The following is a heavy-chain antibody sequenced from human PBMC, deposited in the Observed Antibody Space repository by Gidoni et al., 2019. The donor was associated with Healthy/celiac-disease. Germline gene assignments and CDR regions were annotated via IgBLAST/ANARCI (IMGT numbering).Heavy chain of an antibody. CDR2: IGTAGDT. CDR3: ARGSINLYMDV. CDR1: GFTFSSYD. V-gene: IGHV3-13*01. D-gene: IGHD3-10*01. Sequence: EVQLVESGGGLVQPGGSLRLSCAASGFTFSSYDMHWVRQATGKGLEWVSAIGTAGDTYYPGSVKGRFTISRENAKNSLYLQMNSLRAGDTAVYYCARGSINLYMDVWGKGTTVTVSS. J-gene: IGHJ6*03.